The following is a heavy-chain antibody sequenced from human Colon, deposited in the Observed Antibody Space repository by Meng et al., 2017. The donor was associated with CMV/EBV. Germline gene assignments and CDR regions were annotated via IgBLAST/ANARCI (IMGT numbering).Heavy chain of an antibody. CDR1: GFPFNTYW. J-gene: IGHJ3*01. D-gene: IGHD2-2*01. V-gene: IGHV3-7*01. CDR3: ARAKYCTSSSCPPSDSFDF. Sequence: GEPLMISRAASGFPFNTYWMTWVRQAPGKGLEWVANINQDGSETYSVDSVKGRFTISRDNAENSLFLQMNSLRAEDTAVYYCARAKYCTSSSCPPSDSFDFWGQGTKVTVSS. CDR2: INQDGSET.